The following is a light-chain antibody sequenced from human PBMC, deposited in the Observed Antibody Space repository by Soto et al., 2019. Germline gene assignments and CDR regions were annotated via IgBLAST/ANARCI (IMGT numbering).Light chain of an antibody. CDR2: GAS. V-gene: IGKV3-15*01. Sequence: EIVMTQSTATLSVFPGERATLSCRASQTVSTNLAWYQQKPGQAPRLLIFGASARAAGVPARFSGRGSGTEFTLTISSLQSGDFAVYYCLQYNNWPPYSFGQGTRLEIK. J-gene: IGKJ2*01. CDR3: LQYNNWPPYS. CDR1: QTVSTN.